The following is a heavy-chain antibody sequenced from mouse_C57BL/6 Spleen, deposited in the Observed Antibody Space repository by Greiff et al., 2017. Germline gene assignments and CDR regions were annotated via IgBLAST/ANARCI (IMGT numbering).Heavy chain of an antibody. D-gene: IGHD1-1*01. Sequence: EVMLVESGGDLVKPGGSLKLSCAASGFTFSSYGMSWVRQTPDKRLEWVATISSGGSYPYYPDSVKGRFTISRDNAKNTLYLQMSSLKSEDTAMYYCARLTTVVGGYFDYWGQGTTLTVSS. V-gene: IGHV5-6*01. J-gene: IGHJ2*01. CDR3: ARLTTVVGGYFDY. CDR2: ISSGGSYP. CDR1: GFTFSSYG.